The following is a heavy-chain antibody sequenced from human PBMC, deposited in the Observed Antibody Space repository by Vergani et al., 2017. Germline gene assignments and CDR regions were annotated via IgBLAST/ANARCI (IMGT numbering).Heavy chain of an antibody. CDR3: ARDRYYDSSGYYNAPFDY. Sequence: QVQLVQSGAEVKKPGSSVKVSCKASGGTFSSYAISWVRQAPGQGLEWMGRIIPIFGTANYAQKFQGRVTITADESTSTAYMELSSLRSEDTAVYYCARDRYYDSSGYYNAPFDYWGQGTLVTVSS. CDR2: IIPIFGTA. CDR1: GGTFSSYA. D-gene: IGHD3-22*01. V-gene: IGHV1-69*13. J-gene: IGHJ4*02.